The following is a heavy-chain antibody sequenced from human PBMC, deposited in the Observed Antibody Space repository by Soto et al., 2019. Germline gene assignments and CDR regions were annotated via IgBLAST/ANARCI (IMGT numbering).Heavy chain of an antibody. J-gene: IGHJ4*02. CDR1: GGSISSGGYY. CDR3: ARGVTMVRGVIHTPYFDY. V-gene: IGHV4-31*03. CDR2: IYYSGST. D-gene: IGHD3-10*01. Sequence: QVQLQESGPGLVKPSQTLSLTCTVSGGSISSGGYYWSWIRQHPGKGLAWIGYIYYSGSTYYNPSLTSRVTISVDTSKNQFSRKLSSVTAADTAVYYCARGVTMVRGVIHTPYFDYWGQGTLVTVSS.